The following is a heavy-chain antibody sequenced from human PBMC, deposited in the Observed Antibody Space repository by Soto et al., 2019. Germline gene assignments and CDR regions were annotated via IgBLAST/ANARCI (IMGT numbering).Heavy chain of an antibody. V-gene: IGHV3-23*01. D-gene: IGHD3-16*01. CDR2: SGTGLDT. CDR1: GFSFSDHA. CDR3: ARENQKSIMIDFDY. J-gene: IGHJ4*02. Sequence: PGGSLRLSCAASGFSFSDHAMTWVRLPPGRGLEWIALSGTGLDTYYADSVRGRFTVSRDNSRNTLYLQMNSLRVEDTALYYCARENQKSIMIDFDYWGQGTPVTASS.